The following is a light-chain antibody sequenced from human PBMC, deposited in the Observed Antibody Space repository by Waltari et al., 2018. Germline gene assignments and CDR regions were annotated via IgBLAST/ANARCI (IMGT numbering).Light chain of an antibody. CDR3: QQSNSLPLT. J-gene: IGKJ4*01. V-gene: IGKV1-39*01. CDR2: AAS. CDR1: QSISSY. Sequence: DIQMTQSPSSLSASVGDRVLITCRASQSISSYLNWYQQKPGKAPRLLIYAASTLQSGVPSRFSGSGSGTGFILTISSLQPEDFATYYCQQSNSLPLTFGGGTKVEIK.